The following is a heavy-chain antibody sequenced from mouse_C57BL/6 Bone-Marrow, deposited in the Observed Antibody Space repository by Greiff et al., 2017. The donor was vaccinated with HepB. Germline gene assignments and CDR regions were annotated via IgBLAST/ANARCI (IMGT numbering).Heavy chain of an antibody. D-gene: IGHD1-1*01. CDR3: ARRRGSSYNWYFDV. J-gene: IGHJ1*03. CDR1: GFTFSSYA. V-gene: IGHV5-4*03. Sequence: EVQLVESGGGLVKPGGSLKLSCAASGFTFSSYAMSWVRQTPEKRLEWVATISDGGSYTYYPDNVKGRFTISRDNAKNNLYLQMIHLKSEDTAMYYCARRRGSSYNWYFDVWGTGTTVTVSS. CDR2: ISDGGSYT.